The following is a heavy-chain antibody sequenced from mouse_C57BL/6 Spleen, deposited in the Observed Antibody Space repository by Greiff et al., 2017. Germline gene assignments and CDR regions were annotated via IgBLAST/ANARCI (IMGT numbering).Heavy chain of an antibody. CDR1: GFTFSSDG. D-gene: IGHD1-1*01. CDR2: ISSGGSYT. Sequence: EVMLVESGGDLVKPGGSLKLSCAASGFTFSSDGMSWVRQTPDKRLEWVANISSGGSYTYYPESGKGRFTMSRDNAKNTLDLQMSSLKSVDTAMYYCARYIITVFDDWGKGTTLAVAS. J-gene: IGHJ2*01. CDR3: ARYIITVFDD. V-gene: IGHV5-6*02.